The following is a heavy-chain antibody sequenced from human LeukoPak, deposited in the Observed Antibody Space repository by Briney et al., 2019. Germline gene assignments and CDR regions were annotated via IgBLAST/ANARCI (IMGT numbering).Heavy chain of an antibody. V-gene: IGHV2-5*01. Sequence: SGPTLVNPTQTLTLTCTFSGFSLGTSGVGVGWIRQPPGKALEWLALIYWNDDKRYIPSLKSRLTITKDTSKNQVVLTMTNMDPVDTATYYCAHNLEQLVDFDYWGQGTLVTVSS. CDR3: AHNLEQLVDFDY. CDR1: GFSLGTSGVG. J-gene: IGHJ4*02. D-gene: IGHD6-13*01. CDR2: IYWNDDK.